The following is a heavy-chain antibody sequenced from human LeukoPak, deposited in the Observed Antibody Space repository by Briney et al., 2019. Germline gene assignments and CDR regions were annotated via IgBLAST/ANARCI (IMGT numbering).Heavy chain of an antibody. D-gene: IGHD3-3*01. V-gene: IGHV3-7*01. J-gene: IGHJ4*02. CDR1: GFTFSSYW. CDR3: ARAGYDFWSGLSGY. CDR2: IKQDGSEK. Sequence: GGSLRLSCAASGFTFSSYWMSWVRQAPGKGLEWVANIKQDGSEKYYVDSVKGRFTISRDNAKNSLYLQMNSLRAEDTAVYYCARAGYDFWSGLSGYWGQGTLVTVSS.